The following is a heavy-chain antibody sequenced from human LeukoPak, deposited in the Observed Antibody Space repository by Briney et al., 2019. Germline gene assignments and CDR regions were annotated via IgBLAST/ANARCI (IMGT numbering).Heavy chain of an antibody. J-gene: IGHJ4*02. D-gene: IGHD3-10*01. Sequence: GESLKISCKGSGYSFTSQWIGWVRQMPGKGLEWMGIIYPGDSDTRYSPSFQGRVTISADRSISTAYLEWNSLKASDTAMYYCARALAYGFSLDPYYFEYWGQGTLVTVSS. CDR3: ARALAYGFSLDPYYFEY. CDR1: GYSFTSQW. CDR2: IYPGDSDT. V-gene: IGHV5-51*01.